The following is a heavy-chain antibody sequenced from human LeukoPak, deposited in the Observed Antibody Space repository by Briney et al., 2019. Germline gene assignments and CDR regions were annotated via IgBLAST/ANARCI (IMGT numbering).Heavy chain of an antibody. CDR2: IFHSGRT. CDR1: GYAIISGYY. V-gene: IGHV4-38-2*01. D-gene: IGHD4-17*01. Sequence: SETLSLTCGVSGYAIISGYYWGWIRQPPGKGLEWIGSIFHSGRTYYNPSLKSRVTLSVDTSKNQLSLNLSSVTAADTAVYYCARITNGDYGDYWGQGTLLTVSS. J-gene: IGHJ4*02. CDR3: ARITNGDYGDY.